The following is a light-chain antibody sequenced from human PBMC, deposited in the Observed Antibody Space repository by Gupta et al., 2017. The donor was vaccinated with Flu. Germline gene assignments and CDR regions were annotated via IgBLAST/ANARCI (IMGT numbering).Light chain of an antibody. CDR2: GAA. V-gene: IGKV3-15*01. Sequence: EIVLTQSPATLSLSPGERATLSCRASQSVGVTLAGYQQKPVQAPRLLIFGAATRATGCPAECIGSGSGTEVIPPTTSLQYEDVSVYYCQQHGNRSQTFGQGTKVEIK. J-gene: IGKJ1*01. CDR1: QSVGVT. CDR3: QQHGNRSQT.